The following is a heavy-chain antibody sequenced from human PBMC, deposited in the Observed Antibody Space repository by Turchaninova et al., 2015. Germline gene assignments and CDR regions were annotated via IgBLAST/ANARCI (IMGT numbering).Heavy chain of an antibody. D-gene: IGHD4-17*01. Sequence: EVQLVESGGGLVQPGGSLRLSCAASGCSFSSYDMSWVRQAPGKGLEWVVTISGSGGSTYYADSVKGRFTISRDNSKNTLYLQMNSLRAEDTAVYYCAKGDDGDNPDLPFYGMDVWGQGTTVTVSS. CDR2: ISGSGGST. CDR1: GCSFSSYD. J-gene: IGHJ6*02. V-gene: IGHV3-23*04. CDR3: AKGDDGDNPDLPFYGMDV.